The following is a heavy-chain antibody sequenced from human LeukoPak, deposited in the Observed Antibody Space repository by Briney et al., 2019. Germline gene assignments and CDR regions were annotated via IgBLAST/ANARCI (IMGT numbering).Heavy chain of an antibody. Sequence: PSETLSLTCTVSGGSISSGDYYWSWIRQPPGKGLEWIGYIYHSGSTYYNPSLKSRVTISVDRSKNQFSLKLSSVTAADTAVYYCATDIAAAGSRGSYSDYWGQGTLVTVSS. J-gene: IGHJ4*02. D-gene: IGHD6-13*01. CDR2: IYHSGST. V-gene: IGHV4-30-2*01. CDR3: ATDIAAAGSRGSYSDY. CDR1: GGSISSGDYY.